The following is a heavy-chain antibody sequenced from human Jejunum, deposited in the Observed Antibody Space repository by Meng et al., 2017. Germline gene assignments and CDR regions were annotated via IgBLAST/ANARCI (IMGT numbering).Heavy chain of an antibody. J-gene: IGHJ4*02. V-gene: IGHV1-2*06. CDR1: GYSFTDYY. D-gene: IGHD5-18*01. Sequence: QGELVQSGAEVKAPGASVKVSCKVSGYSFTDYYIHRVRQARGQGLEWMGRIHATSGGTNYAQEFPGGVTMTRYTSISTAYLEVTRLRSDDTAVYYCARDHKRYTYGSHFEYWGQGTLVTVSS. CDR3: ARDHKRYTYGSHFEY. CDR2: IHATSGGT.